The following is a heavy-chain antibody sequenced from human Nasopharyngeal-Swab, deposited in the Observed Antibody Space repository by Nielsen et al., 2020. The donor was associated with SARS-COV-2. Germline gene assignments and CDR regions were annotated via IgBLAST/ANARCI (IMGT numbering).Heavy chain of an antibody. CDR2: IKKDGSEK. CDR3: ARDGPAYALDY. CDR1: GFTFSSYW. V-gene: IGHV3-7*01. J-gene: IGHJ4*02. Sequence: GESLKISCAASGFTFSSYWMSWVRQAPGKGLEWVANIKKDGSEKYYVDSVKGRFTISRDNAKNSLYLQMNSLRAEDTAVYYCARDGPAYALDYWGQGTLVTVSS. D-gene: IGHD4-17*01.